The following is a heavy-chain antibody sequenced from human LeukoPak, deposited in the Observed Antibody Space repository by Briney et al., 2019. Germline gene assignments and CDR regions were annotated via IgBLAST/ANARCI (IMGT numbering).Heavy chain of an antibody. V-gene: IGHV1-69*05. CDR3: ARVVYSGYDFLSYWFDP. D-gene: IGHD5-12*01. Sequence: GASVKVSCKASGGTFSSYAISWVRQAPGQGFEWMGGIIPIFGTANYAQKFQGRVTITTDESTSTAYMELSSLRSEDTAVYYCARVVYSGYDFLSYWFDPWGQGTLVTVSS. J-gene: IGHJ5*02. CDR1: GGTFSSYA. CDR2: IIPIFGTA.